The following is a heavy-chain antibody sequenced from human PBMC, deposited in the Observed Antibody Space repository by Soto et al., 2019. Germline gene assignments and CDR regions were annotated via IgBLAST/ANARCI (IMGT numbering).Heavy chain of an antibody. CDR1: GYTFTGYY. CDR3: ATGYYDFWSGPYGMDV. D-gene: IGHD3-3*01. J-gene: IGHJ6*02. V-gene: IGHV1-2*04. CDR2: INPNSGGT. Sequence: SVKVACKASGYTFTGYYMHWVRQAPGQGLEWMGWINPNSGGTNYAQKFQGWVTMTRDTSISTAYMELSRLRSDDTAVYYCATGYYDFWSGPYGMDVWGQGTTVTVSS.